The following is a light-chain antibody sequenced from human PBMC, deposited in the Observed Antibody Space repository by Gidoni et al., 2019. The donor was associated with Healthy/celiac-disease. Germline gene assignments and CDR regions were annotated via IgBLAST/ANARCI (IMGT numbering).Light chain of an antibody. Sequence: DLHITQSPSSLSASVGDRVTITCRASQGSSSYVNWYQQKPGKAPKLLIYAASSLQSGVPARFSGSGAGTELTLTISSLQPEEFATYYCQQSYSTPITFXHXTRLEIK. J-gene: IGKJ5*01. CDR2: AAS. V-gene: IGKV1-39*01. CDR1: QGSSSY. CDR3: QQSYSTPIT.